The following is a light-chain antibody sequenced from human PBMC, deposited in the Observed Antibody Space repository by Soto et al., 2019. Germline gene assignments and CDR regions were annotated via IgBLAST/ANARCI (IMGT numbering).Light chain of an antibody. CDR2: RAS. V-gene: IGKV3-15*01. CDR3: QQYHNLWT. Sequence: ILMTQSPAPLSVSPGERATLSCRASQSVSSIVAWYQQRPGQAPRLLIYRASTRATGIPARFSGSGSGTEFTLTISSLQSEEFAVYYCQQYHNLWTFGQGTKVDI. J-gene: IGKJ1*01. CDR1: QSVSSI.